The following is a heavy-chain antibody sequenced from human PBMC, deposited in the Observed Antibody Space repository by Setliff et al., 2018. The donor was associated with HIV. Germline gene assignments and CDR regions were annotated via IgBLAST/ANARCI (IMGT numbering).Heavy chain of an antibody. V-gene: IGHV4-4*08. CDR2: IYTSGST. CDR1: GGSISSHY. CDR3: ARVPTRATADYYYYYMDV. J-gene: IGHJ6*03. D-gene: IGHD6-13*01. Sequence: PSETLSLTCSVSGGSISSHYWSWIRQPPGKGLEWIGYIYTSGSTNYNPSLKGRVTMSVGTSKNQFSLKLSSVTAADTAVYYCARVPTRATADYYYYYMDVWGKGTTVTVSS.